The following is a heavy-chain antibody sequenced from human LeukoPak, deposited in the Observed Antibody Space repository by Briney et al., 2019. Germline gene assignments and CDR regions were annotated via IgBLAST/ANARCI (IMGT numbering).Heavy chain of an antibody. CDR1: GFTFSSYG. D-gene: IGHD3-22*01. J-gene: IGHJ3*02. V-gene: IGHV3-30*02. CDR2: IRYDGSNK. CDR3: AKGSVGTMIVVVNDAFDI. Sequence: PGGSLRLSCAASGFTFSSYGMHWVRQAPGKGLEWVAFIRYDGSNKYYADSVKGRFTISRDNSKNTLYLQMNSLRAEDTAVYYCAKGSVGTMIVVVNDAFDIWGQGTMVTVSS.